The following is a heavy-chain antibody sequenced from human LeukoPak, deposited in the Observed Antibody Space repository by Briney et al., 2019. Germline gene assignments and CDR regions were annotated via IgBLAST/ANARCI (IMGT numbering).Heavy chain of an antibody. CDR1: GGSISSGSYY. V-gene: IGHV4-61*02. Sequence: SQTLSLTCTVSGGSISSGSYYWNWIRQPAGKGLEWIGRIYASGSTNYNPSLKSRVTISVDTSKNQFSLNLSSVTAADTAVYYCARGRTLICNPTSCPRITFDYWGQGTLVTVSS. CDR3: ARGRTLICNPTSCPRITFDY. CDR2: IYASGST. D-gene: IGHD2-2*01. J-gene: IGHJ4*02.